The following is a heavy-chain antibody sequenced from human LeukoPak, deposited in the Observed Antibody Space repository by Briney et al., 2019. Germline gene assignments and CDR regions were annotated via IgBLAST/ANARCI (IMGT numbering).Heavy chain of an antibody. CDR2: IYTSGTI. CDR3: ARDSGTTGEVKLDP. D-gene: IGHD3-10*01. V-gene: IGHV4-4*07. J-gene: IGHJ5*02. Sequence: SETLSLTCTVSGGSISSYYWSWIREPAGTALECIGRIYTSGTITYNPSLKSRVTMSVDTSKNQFSLKLSSVTAADTPVYYCARDSGTTGEVKLDPWGQGTLVTVSS. CDR1: GGSISSYY.